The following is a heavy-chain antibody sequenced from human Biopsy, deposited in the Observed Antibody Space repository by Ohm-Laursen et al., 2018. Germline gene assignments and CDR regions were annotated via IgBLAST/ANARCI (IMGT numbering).Heavy chain of an antibody. CDR1: GGSLSLSY. V-gene: IGHV4-59*04. CDR3: ARLEWRDSFFDF. Sequence: GTLSLTCNVSGGSLSLSYWGWIRQPPGKGLEWIGNIYHSGRTYYNPSLKSRVTISVEKSKNQFSLRLSSVTAADTAVYYWARLEWRDSFFDFWGQGRLVTVSS. J-gene: IGHJ4*02. D-gene: IGHD3-3*01. CDR2: IYHSGRT.